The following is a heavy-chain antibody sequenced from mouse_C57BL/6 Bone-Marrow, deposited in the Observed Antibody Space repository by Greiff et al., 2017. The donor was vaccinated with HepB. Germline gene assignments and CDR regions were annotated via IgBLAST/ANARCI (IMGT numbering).Heavy chain of an antibody. J-gene: IGHJ2*01. CDR3: ARGRLRRYYFDY. CDR2: IDPSDSYT. D-gene: IGHD2-4*01. Sequence: QVQLQQSGAELVRPGTSVKLSCKASGYTFTSYWMHWVKQRPGQGLEWIGVIDPSDSYTNYNQKFKGKATLTVDTSSSTAYMQLSSLTSEDSAVYYCARGRLRRYYFDYWGQGTTLTVSS. V-gene: IGHV1-59*01. CDR1: GYTFTSYW.